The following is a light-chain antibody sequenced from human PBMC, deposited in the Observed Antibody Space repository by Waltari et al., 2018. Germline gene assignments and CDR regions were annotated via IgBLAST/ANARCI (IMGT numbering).Light chain of an antibody. CDR2: KNS. Sequence: QSVLTQPPSTSGTPGQSVTISCSGSNSNIGSNTVNWYQQVPGTAPKLLVYKNSQRHSGVPDRFAGSNSGTSASLAISGLQSEDEADYYCAAWDDSLTGWAFGGGTKVTVL. V-gene: IGLV1-44*01. CDR3: AAWDDSLTGWA. CDR1: NSNIGSNT. J-gene: IGLJ3*02.